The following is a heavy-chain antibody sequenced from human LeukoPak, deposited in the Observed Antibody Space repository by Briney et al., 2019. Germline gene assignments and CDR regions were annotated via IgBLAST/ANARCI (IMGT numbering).Heavy chain of an antibody. Sequence: PSEPLSLPCTVSGGSLNNYYWNWIRQPPGGGREWIGYIYPSGDTLYTPPLASRVTMSRHTSKNQFSLKVNSVTAADTAVYYCARGEIVGVVGGNYFDYWGQGALVTVSS. CDR3: ARGEIVGVVGGNYFDY. D-gene: IGHD1-26*01. J-gene: IGHJ4*02. V-gene: IGHV4-59*01. CDR2: IYPSGDT. CDR1: GGSLNNYY.